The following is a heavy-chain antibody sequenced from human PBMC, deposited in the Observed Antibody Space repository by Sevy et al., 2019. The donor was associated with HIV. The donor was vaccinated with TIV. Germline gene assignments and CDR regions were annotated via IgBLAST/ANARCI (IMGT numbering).Heavy chain of an antibody. CDR1: GGSITSLY. Sequence: SETLSLTCTVSGGSITSLYWNWIRQPPGKGLEWIANIYYNGHINYNPSLKSRVTLSLDTSKNQYSLRLSSVTATDTAMYYCAGENAWGRGYSWGQGTLVTVSS. CDR2: IYYNGHI. CDR3: AGENAWGRGYS. J-gene: IGHJ4*02. V-gene: IGHV4-59*08. D-gene: IGHD1-26*01.